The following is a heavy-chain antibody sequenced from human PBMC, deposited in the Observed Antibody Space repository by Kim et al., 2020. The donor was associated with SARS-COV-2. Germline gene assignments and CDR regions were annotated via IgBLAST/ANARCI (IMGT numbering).Heavy chain of an antibody. D-gene: IGHD6-19*01. V-gene: IGHV1-69*04. CDR3: ARADGSGWLLYGMDV. J-gene: IGHJ6*02. Sequence: EQKLQGRDTITAEKSTSTDYMELRSLRSEDTAVYYCARADGSGWLLYGMDVWGQGTTVTVSS.